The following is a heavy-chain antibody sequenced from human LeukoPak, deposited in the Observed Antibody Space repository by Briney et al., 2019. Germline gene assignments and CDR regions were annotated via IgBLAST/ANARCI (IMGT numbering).Heavy chain of an antibody. D-gene: IGHD1-26*01. J-gene: IGHJ4*02. V-gene: IGHV1-24*01. CDR2: FDPGDGET. CDR1: GYTLTELR. CDR3: ATGTSGSYYVGIVRPIDY. Sequence: ASVKVSCKVSGYTLTELRIHWVRQAPGKGLEWMGGFDPGDGETVYAQMFQGRVTMTEDTSSDTASMELSSLRSEDTAVYYCATGTSGSYYVGIVRPIDYWGQGTLVTVSS.